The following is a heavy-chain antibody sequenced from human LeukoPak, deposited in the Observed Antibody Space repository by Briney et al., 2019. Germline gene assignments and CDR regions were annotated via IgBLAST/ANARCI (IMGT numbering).Heavy chain of an antibody. D-gene: IGHD6-19*01. J-gene: IGHJ4*02. CDR3: AGDLIEQWLTDLNYFDY. Sequence: PGGSLRLSCAASRFTFSSYAMSWVRQAPGKGLEWVSAISGSGGSTYYADSVKGRFTISRDNSKKTLYLQMDSLRGEDAAVYYCAGDLIEQWLTDLNYFDYWGQGTLVTVSS. CDR1: RFTFSSYA. CDR2: ISGSGGST. V-gene: IGHV3-23*01.